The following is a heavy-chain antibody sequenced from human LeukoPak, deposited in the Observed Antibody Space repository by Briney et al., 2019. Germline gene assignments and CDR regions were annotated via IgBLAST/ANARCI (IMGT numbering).Heavy chain of an antibody. CDR3: ARRPSGLFFNWFDP. CDR2: IYYSGST. Sequence: SETLSLTCTVSGGSISSSSYYWGWIRQPPGKGLEWIGSIYYSGSTYYNPSLKSRVTISVDTSKNQFSLKLSSVTAADTAVYHCARRPSGLFFNWFDPWGQGTLVTVSS. D-gene: IGHD3-3*01. CDR1: GGSISSSSYY. V-gene: IGHV4-39*01. J-gene: IGHJ5*02.